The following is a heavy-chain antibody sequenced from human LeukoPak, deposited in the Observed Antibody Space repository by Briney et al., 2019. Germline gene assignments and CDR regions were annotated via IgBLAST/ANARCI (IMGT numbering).Heavy chain of an antibody. D-gene: IGHD6-19*01. CDR2: ISGSGYST. CDR1: GFSFSSYA. J-gene: IGHJ4*02. Sequence: GGSLRLSCAASGFSFSSYAMSWVRQAPGKGLEWVSTISGSGYSTYYADSVKGRFTISRDNSKNTLYLQMNSLRAEDTAVYYCARSSGWPYFDYWGQGTLVTVSS. V-gene: IGHV3-23*01. CDR3: ARSSGWPYFDY.